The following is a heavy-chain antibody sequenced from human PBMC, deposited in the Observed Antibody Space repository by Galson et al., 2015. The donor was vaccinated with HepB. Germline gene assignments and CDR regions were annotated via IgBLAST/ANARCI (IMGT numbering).Heavy chain of an antibody. V-gene: IGHV3-49*04. CDR3: TRDLGYYYGSGSDY. J-gene: IGHJ4*02. CDR2: IRTETYGGTP. Sequence: SLRLSCASSGFTFGDYAMNWVRQAPGKGLEWVAFIRTETYGGTPEYAASGKGRFTIFRDDSNSIAYLQRNSLKIADTAVYYCTRDLGYYYGSGSDYWGQGTLVTVSS. D-gene: IGHD3-10*01. CDR1: GFTFGDYA.